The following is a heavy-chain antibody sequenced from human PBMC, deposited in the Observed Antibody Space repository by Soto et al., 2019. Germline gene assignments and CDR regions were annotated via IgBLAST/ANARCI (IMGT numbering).Heavy chain of an antibody. Sequence: SETLPLTCAVSGASITRGGYSWRWIQQAPGKGLEWIGAINYSGSTNYNPSLRSRVTILRDRSKNHFSLKLTSVTAADTAVYYCARESGAGATNWFDPWGQGTLVTVSS. V-gene: IGHV4-30-2*01. J-gene: IGHJ5*02. CDR3: ARESGAGATNWFDP. CDR2: INYSGST. D-gene: IGHD1-26*01. CDR1: GASITRGGYS.